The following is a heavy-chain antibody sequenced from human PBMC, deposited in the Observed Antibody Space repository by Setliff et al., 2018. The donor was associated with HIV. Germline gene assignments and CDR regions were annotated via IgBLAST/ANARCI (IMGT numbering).Heavy chain of an antibody. Sequence: SETLSLTCAVSGYSISTTNYWSWIRQPPGKGLEWIGYIYYSGSTNYNPSLKSRVTISGDTSKNQLSLKLSSVTAADTAVYYCARAQTDYYGMDVWGQGTTVTVSS. CDR3: ARAQTDYYGMDV. CDR1: GYSISTTNY. CDR2: IYYSGST. V-gene: IGHV4-59*01. J-gene: IGHJ6*02.